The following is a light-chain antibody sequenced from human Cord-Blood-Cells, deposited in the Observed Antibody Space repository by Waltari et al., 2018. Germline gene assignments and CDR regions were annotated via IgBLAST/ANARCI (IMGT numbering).Light chain of an antibody. CDR1: QSVSSY. Sequence: EIVLTQSPATLSLSPGERATLSCRASQSVSSYLAWYQQKPGQAPRLLIYDASNRATGIPARFSGSGSVTDFTLTISSLEPEDFAVYYCQQRSNWPGTFGGGTKVEIK. CDR2: DAS. V-gene: IGKV3-11*01. CDR3: QQRSNWPGT. J-gene: IGKJ4*01.